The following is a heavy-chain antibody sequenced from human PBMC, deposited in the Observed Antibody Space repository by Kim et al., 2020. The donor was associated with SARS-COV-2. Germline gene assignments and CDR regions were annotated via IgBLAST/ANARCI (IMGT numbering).Heavy chain of an antibody. J-gene: IGHJ3*02. D-gene: IGHD3-22*01. CDR1: GYTFTGYY. CDR3: ASQLRITMIVVVHYAFDI. V-gene: IGHV1-2*02. CDR2: INPNSGGT. Sequence: ASVKVSCKASGYTFTGYYMHWVRQAPGQGLEWMGWINPNSGGTNYAQKFQGRVTVTRDTSISTAYMELSRLRSDDTAVYHCASQLRITMIVVVHYAFDIWGQGTMVTVSS.